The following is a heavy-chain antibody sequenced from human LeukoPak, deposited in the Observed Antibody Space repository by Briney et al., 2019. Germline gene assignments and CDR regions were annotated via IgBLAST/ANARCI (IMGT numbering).Heavy chain of an antibody. CDR3: TTLTTVTTRDY. D-gene: IGHD4-17*01. J-gene: IGHJ4*02. Sequence: GGSLRLSCAASRFTFSNYGVNWVRQAPGKGLEWVSYINSRSSTIYYADSVRGRFTISRDNAKNSLYLQMNSLKTEDTAVYYCTTLTTVTTRDYWGQGTLVTVSS. CDR1: RFTFSNYG. CDR2: INSRSSTI. V-gene: IGHV3-48*01.